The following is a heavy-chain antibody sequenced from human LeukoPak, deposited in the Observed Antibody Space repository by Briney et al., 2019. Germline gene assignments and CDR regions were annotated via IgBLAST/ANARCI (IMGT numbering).Heavy chain of an antibody. V-gene: IGHV3-48*03. CDR3: ARGRFHLDY. CDR1: RFTFSSYE. CDR2: ISSSGSTR. J-gene: IGHJ4*02. Sequence: GGSLGLSCAASRFTFSSYEMNWVRQAPGKGLEWVSYISSSGSTRYYADSVKGRFTISRDNAKNSLYLQVTSLRADDTAVYYCARGRFHLDYWGQGTLVTVSS.